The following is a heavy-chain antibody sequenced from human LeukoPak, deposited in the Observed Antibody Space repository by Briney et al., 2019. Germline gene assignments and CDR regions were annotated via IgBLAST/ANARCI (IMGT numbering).Heavy chain of an antibody. V-gene: IGHV4-30-4*01. D-gene: IGHD3-10*01. Sequence: SETLPLTCTVSGGSISSDDYYWSWIRQPPGKGLEWIGYIYYSGSTYYNPSLKSRVTISVDTSKNQFSLKLSSVTAADTAVYYCARVGGYYYGSGSTRFDSWGQGTLVTVSS. J-gene: IGHJ4*02. CDR1: GGSISSDDYY. CDR3: ARVGGYYYGSGSTRFDS. CDR2: IYYSGST.